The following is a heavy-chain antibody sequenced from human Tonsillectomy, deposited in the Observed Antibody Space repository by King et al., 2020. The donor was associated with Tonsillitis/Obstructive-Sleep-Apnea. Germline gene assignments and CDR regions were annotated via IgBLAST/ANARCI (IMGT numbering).Heavy chain of an antibody. Sequence: ITLKESGPTLVKPTQTLTLTCTFSGFSLSTSGVGVGWIRQPPGKALEWLALIYWDDDKRYSPSLKSRLTITKDTSKNQVVLTMTNMDPVDTATYYCAHTLECGGDCYSGYYYYMDVWGKGTTVTVSS. D-gene: IGHD2-21*01. CDR1: GFSLSTSGVG. CDR2: IYWDDDK. J-gene: IGHJ6*03. V-gene: IGHV2-5*02. CDR3: AHTLECGGDCYSGYYYYMDV.